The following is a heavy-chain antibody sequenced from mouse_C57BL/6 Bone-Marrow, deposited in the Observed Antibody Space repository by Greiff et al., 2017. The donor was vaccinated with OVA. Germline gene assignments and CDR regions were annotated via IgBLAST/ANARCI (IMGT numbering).Heavy chain of an antibody. V-gene: IGHV1-72*01. Sequence: SCKASGYTFTSYWMHWVKQRPGRGLEWIGRIDPNSGGTKYNEKFKSKATLTVDKPSSTAYMPLSSLTSEDSAVYYCARGDYDGSSYGYWGQGTTLTVSS. CDR1: GYTFTSYW. J-gene: IGHJ2*01. CDR3: ARGDYDGSSYGY. CDR2: IDPNSGGT. D-gene: IGHD1-1*01.